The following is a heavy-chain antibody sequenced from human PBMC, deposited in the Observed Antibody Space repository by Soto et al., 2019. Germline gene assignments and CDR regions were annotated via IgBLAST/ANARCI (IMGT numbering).Heavy chain of an antibody. Sequence: QVQLVQSGAEVKKPGASVKVSCKASGYTFTSYDINWVRQATGQGLEWMGWMNPNSGNTGYAQKYQGRATMXXNXSXXTGYMELSRLRFEYTAVYYCAVGSTSALGGDAFDIWGQGTMVTVSS. CDR3: AVGSTSALGGDAFDI. V-gene: IGHV1-8*01. CDR1: GYTFTSYD. J-gene: IGHJ3*02. CDR2: MNPNSGNT. D-gene: IGHD6-25*01.